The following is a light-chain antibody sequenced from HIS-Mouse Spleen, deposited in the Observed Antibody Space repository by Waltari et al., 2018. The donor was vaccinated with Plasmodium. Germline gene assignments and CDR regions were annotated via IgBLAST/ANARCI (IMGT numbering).Light chain of an antibody. Sequence: EIVMTQSPATLSVSPGERATLSCRASQSVSSNLAWYQQKPGQAPRLLIYGASTRATGIPARFSGSGSGIEFTLTISSMQSEDFAVYYCQQYNNWPRGTFGQGTKVEIK. J-gene: IGKJ1*01. V-gene: IGKV3-15*01. CDR3: QQYNNWPRGT. CDR2: GAS. CDR1: QSVSSN.